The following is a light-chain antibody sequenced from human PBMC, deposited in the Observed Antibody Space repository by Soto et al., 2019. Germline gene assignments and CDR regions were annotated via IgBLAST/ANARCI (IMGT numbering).Light chain of an antibody. CDR2: EVR. CDR1: SSDVGAYNF. Sequence: QSVLTQPASVSGSPGQSITISCTGTSSDVGAYNFVSWYQQYPGKAPKVIIFEVRKRPSGVSNRFSGSKSGDTASLTISGLQAEYEADYYCSSYRSSTPFVFGHGINVTVL. CDR3: SSYRSSTPFV. J-gene: IGLJ1*01. V-gene: IGLV2-14*01.